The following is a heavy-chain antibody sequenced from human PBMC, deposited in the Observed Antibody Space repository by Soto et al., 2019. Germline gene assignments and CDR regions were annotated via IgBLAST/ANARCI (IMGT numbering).Heavy chain of an antibody. D-gene: IGHD6-6*01. Sequence: KPSETLSLTCAVSGYSIISGYYLVLIRHPAGKGLEWIGSIYHSGSTYYNPSLKSRVTISVDTSKNQFSLKLSSVTAADTAVYYCARGPPIAAPYNWFDPWGQGTLVTVSS. CDR2: IYHSGST. CDR1: GYSIISGYY. CDR3: ARGPPIAAPYNWFDP. V-gene: IGHV4-38-2*01. J-gene: IGHJ5*02.